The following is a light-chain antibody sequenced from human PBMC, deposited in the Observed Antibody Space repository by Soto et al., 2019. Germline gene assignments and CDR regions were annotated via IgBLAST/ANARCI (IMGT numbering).Light chain of an antibody. J-gene: IGKJ4*01. CDR2: DAS. CDR1: QGVGSF. CDR3: QQRSSWPLT. V-gene: IGKV3-11*01. Sequence: EIVLTQSPATLSLSPGERATLSCRASQGVGSFLAWYQQKPGQAPRLLIFDASNRATGIPARFSVSGSGTDFTLTVSSLEPEDFAVYYCQQRSSWPLTFGGGTKVEIK.